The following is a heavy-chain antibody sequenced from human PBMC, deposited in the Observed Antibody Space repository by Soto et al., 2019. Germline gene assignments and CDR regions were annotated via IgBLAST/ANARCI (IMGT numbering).Heavy chain of an antibody. J-gene: IGHJ4*02. D-gene: IGHD1-26*01. CDR3: AKRAWGYFYFDY. V-gene: IGHV3-23*01. CDR2: ISGSGGST. Sequence: SWVLKAPGKGLEWVSVISGSGGSTYYADSVKGRFTISRDNSKNTLYLQMNSLRAEDTAVYYCAKRAWGYFYFDYWGQGTLVTVSS.